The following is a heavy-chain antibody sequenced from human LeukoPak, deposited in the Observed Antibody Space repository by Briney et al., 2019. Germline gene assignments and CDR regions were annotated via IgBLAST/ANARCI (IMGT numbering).Heavy chain of an antibody. V-gene: IGHV4-34*01. D-gene: IGHD6-13*01. CDR3: ARSGSAAGFYYYYYGMDV. CDR2: INHSGST. CDR1: GGSFSGYY. Sequence: SETLSLTCAVYGGSFSGYYWSWIRQPPGKGLEWIGEINHSGSTNYNPSLKSRVTISVDTSKNLFSLKLSSVTAADTAVYYCARSGSAAGFYYYYYGMDVWGQGTTVTVSS. J-gene: IGHJ6*02.